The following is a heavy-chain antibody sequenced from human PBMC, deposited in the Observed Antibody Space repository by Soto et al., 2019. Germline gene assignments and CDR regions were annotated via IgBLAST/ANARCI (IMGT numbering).Heavy chain of an antibody. J-gene: IGHJ6*02. CDR1: GYTFTSYG. D-gene: IGHD6-19*01. Sequence: ASVKVSCKASGYTFTSYGISWVRQAPGQGLEWMGWISAYNGNTNYAQKLQGRVTMTTDTSTSTAYMELRSLRSDDTAVYYCAGGYSSGWNPVGDYYYGMDVWGQGTTVTVSS. V-gene: IGHV1-18*01. CDR3: AGGYSSGWNPVGDYYYGMDV. CDR2: ISAYNGNT.